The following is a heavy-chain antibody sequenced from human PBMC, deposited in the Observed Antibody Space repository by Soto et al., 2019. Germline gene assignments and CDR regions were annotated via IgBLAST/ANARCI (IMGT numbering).Heavy chain of an antibody. CDR3: KRAWDRSGFLWSSNGMDV. CDR1: GFTVSSNY. V-gene: IGHV3-66*01. Sequence: QPGGSLRLSCAASGFTVSSNYMSWVRQAPGKGLEWVSVIYSAGSTYYADSVKGRFTISRDNSKNTLYLQMNSLRAEDTAVYYCKRAWDRSGFLWSSNGMDVWGQGTMVTVFS. D-gene: IGHD6-19*01. CDR2: IYSAGST. J-gene: IGHJ6*02.